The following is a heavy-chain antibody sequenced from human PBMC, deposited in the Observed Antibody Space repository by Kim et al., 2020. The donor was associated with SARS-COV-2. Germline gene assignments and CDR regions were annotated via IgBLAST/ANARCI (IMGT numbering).Heavy chain of an antibody. D-gene: IGHD6-13*01. V-gene: IGHV3-30*04. Sequence: GGSLRLSCAASGFTFSSYAMHWVRQAPGKGLEWVAVISYDGSNKHYADSVKGRFTISRDTSKNTLYLQMNSLRAEDTAVYYCARAAVDGIKHGYEYFQH. CDR2: ISYDGSNK. CDR1: GFTFSSYA. CDR3: ARAAVDGIKHGYEYFQH. J-gene: IGHJ1*01.